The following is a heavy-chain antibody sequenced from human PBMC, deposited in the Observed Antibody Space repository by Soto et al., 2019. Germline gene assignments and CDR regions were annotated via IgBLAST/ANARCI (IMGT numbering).Heavy chain of an antibody. Sequence: QVQLVQSGAEVKKPGSSVKVSCKTSGGTFSSYAISWVRQAPGQGLEWMGGIVTVIDTTNNAQSFQGRVTINAKKSTSTVHMELSGLRSEDTGVDYCARGSFSSSWRFDYWGQGTRVTVSS. D-gene: IGHD6-13*01. CDR2: IVTVIDTT. CDR1: GGTFSSYA. V-gene: IGHV1-69*06. J-gene: IGHJ4*02. CDR3: ARGSFSSSWRFDY.